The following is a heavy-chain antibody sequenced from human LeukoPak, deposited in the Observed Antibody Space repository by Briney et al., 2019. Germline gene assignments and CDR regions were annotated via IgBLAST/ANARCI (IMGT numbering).Heavy chain of an antibody. Sequence: SETLSLTCTVSGGSISSYYWSWIRQPAGKGLEWIGRIYTSWSPNYNPSLKSRVTMSVDTSKNQVSLKLSSVTAADTAVYYCARDSADLTGYYMIDYWGQGTLVTVSS. D-gene: IGHD3-9*01. CDR2: IYTSWSP. CDR3: ARDSADLTGYYMIDY. CDR1: GGSISSYY. V-gene: IGHV4-4*07. J-gene: IGHJ4*02.